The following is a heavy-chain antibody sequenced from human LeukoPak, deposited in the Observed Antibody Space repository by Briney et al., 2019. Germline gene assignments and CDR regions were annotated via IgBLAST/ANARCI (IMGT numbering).Heavy chain of an antibody. CDR1: GFTFDDYT. J-gene: IGHJ4*02. Sequence: GSLRLSCAASGFTFDDYTMHWVRQAPGKGLEWVSLIRWDGGSTYYADSVKGRFTISRDNAKNSLYLQMNSLRAEDTAVYYCARGSTYYWGQGTLVTVSS. CDR3: ARGSTYY. V-gene: IGHV3-43*01. CDR2: IRWDGGST.